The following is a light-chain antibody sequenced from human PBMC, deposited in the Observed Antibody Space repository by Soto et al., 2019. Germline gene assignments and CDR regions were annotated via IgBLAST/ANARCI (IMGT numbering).Light chain of an antibody. V-gene: IGKV1-9*01. CDR2: AAS. J-gene: IGKJ4*01. CDR1: QGISSY. Sequence: DIQLTQSPSFLSASVGDRVTITCRASQGISSYFAWYQQKPGKAPKLLIYAASTLQSGVPSRFSGSGSGTEFTLTICRLQPEDFATYYCQQLNSFTFGGGTKVEIK. CDR3: QQLNSFT.